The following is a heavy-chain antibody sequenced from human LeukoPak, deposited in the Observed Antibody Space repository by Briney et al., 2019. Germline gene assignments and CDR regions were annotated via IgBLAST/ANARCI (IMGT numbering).Heavy chain of an antibody. CDR2: IRYDGSNK. Sequence: PGGSLRLSCAASGFTFSSYGMHWVRQAPGKGLEWVAFIRYDGSNKYYADSVKGRLTISRDNSKNTLYLQMNSLRAEDTAVYYCAKDLNDFWSGYSYGNNWFDPWGQGTLVTVSS. CDR3: AKDLNDFWSGYSYGNNWFDP. J-gene: IGHJ5*02. V-gene: IGHV3-30*02. D-gene: IGHD3-3*01. CDR1: GFTFSSYG.